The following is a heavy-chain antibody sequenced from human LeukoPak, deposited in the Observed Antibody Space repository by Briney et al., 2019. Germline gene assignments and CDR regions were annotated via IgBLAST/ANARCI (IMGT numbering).Heavy chain of an antibody. Sequence: SETLSLTCTVSGGSISSYYWSWIRQPPGKGLEWIGYIYYSGSTNYNPSLKSRVTISVDTSKNQFSLKLSSVTAADTAVYYRARQNRGGNSPWYFDLWGRGTLVTVSS. J-gene: IGHJ2*01. D-gene: IGHD2-21*02. CDR1: GGSISSYY. CDR3: ARQNRGGNSPWYFDL. CDR2: IYYSGST. V-gene: IGHV4-59*08.